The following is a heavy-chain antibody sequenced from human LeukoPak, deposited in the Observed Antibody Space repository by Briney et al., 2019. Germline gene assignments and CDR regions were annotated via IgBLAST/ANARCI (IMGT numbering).Heavy chain of an antibody. CDR1: GFILSNHW. Sequence: GGSLRLSCAASGFILSNHWMTWVRQAPGKGPEWVANMNKDGNEKYYVDSVEGRFTISRDTAKNFLYLQMNNLRAEDTALYYCARNNDMDVWGQGTTVIVSS. D-gene: IGHD1/OR15-1a*01. V-gene: IGHV3-7*03. CDR3: ARNNDMDV. J-gene: IGHJ6*02. CDR2: MNKDGNEK.